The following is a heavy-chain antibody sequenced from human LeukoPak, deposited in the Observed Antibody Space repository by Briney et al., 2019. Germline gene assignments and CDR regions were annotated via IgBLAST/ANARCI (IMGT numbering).Heavy chain of an antibody. Sequence: ASVKVPCKASGGTFSSYAISWVRQAPGQGLEWMGGIIPIFGTANYAQKFQGRVTITADESTSTAYMELSSLRSEDTAVYYCARDSYCSSTSCYWWFDPWGQGTLVTVSS. CDR2: IIPIFGTA. V-gene: IGHV1-69*01. CDR3: ARDSYCSSTSCYWWFDP. CDR1: GGTFSSYA. D-gene: IGHD2-2*01. J-gene: IGHJ5*02.